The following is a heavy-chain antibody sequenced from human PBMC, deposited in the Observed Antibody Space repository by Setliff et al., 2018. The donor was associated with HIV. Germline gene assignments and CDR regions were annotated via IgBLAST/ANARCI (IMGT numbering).Heavy chain of an antibody. J-gene: IGHJ3*02. CDR1: GNTFSSHY. Sequence: ASVKVSCKASGNTFSSHYMHWVRQAPGKGLEWMGLINPSGDITSYAEKFQGRVTMIRDTSTSTVYMELRSLRSEDTAMYYCASKGGSGNYPDSDAFDIWGQGTLVTVSS. V-gene: IGHV1-46*01. CDR3: ASKGGSGNYPDSDAFDI. D-gene: IGHD3-10*01. CDR2: INPSGDIT.